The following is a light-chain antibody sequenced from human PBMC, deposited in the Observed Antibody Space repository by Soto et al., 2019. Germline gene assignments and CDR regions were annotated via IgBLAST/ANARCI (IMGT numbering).Light chain of an antibody. CDR3: QQSYGDTRT. J-gene: IGKJ1*01. CDR1: QSISSY. V-gene: IGKV1-39*01. Sequence: DIQMTQSPSSLSASVGDGFTITCRASQSISSYVSWYQQKPGKAPKLLIYAASRLQSGVPSRFSGSRSGTDFTLTITSLQPEDSATYFCQQSYGDTRTFGQGTKVDIK. CDR2: AAS.